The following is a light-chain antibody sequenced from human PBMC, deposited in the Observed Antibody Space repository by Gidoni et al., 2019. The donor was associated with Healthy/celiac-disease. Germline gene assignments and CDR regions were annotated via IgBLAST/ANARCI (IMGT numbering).Light chain of an antibody. CDR3: QQCDNLPLT. CDR2: DAS. V-gene: IGKV1-33*01. J-gene: IGKJ4*01. CDR1: QDISNY. Sequence: DIQMTQSPSSLSASVGDRVTITCQASQDISNYLNWYQQKPGKAPKLLIYDASNLETGVPSRFSGSGSGTYFTFTISSLQPEDIATYYCQQCDNLPLTFGAGTKVEIK.